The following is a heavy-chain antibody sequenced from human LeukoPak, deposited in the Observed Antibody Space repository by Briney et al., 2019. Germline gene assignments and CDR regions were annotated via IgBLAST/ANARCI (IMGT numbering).Heavy chain of an antibody. CDR3: ARDTFGWDDY. Sequence: SETLSLTCTVSGGSISSGDYSWSWIRQPPGKGMEWIGYIYYSGSTYYNPSLKSRVTISVYTSKNQFSLKLSSVTAADTAVYYCARDTFGWDDYWGQGTLVTVSS. D-gene: IGHD3-16*01. CDR1: GGSISSGDYS. J-gene: IGHJ4*02. V-gene: IGHV4-30-4*01. CDR2: IYYSGST.